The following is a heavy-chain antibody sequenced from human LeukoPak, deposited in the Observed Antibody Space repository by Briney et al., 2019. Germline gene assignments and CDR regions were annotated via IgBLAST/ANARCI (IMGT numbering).Heavy chain of an antibody. CDR3: ARDGAFGDGYNYAGFDY. Sequence: SETLSLTCAVSGGSISSSNWWSWVRQPPGKGLEWIGEIYHSGSTNYNPSLKSRVTISLDTSKNQFSLKLSSVTAADTAVYYCARDGAFGDGYNYAGFDYWGQGTLVTVSS. CDR1: GGSISSSNW. CDR2: IYHSGST. D-gene: IGHD5-24*01. V-gene: IGHV4-4*02. J-gene: IGHJ4*02.